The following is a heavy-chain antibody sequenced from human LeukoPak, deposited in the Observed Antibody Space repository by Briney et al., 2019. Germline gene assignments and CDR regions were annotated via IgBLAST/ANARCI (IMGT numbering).Heavy chain of an antibody. CDR2: ISGSGGST. V-gene: IGHV3-23*01. CDR1: GFTFSSYA. Sequence: GGSLRLSCAASGFTFSSYAMSWVRQAPGKGLEWISAISGSGGSTYYADSVKGRFTISRDNSKNTLYLQMNSLRAEDTAVYYCARVYHYDFWSGYPSDAFDIWGQGTMVTVSS. CDR3: ARVYHYDFWSGYPSDAFDI. D-gene: IGHD3-3*01. J-gene: IGHJ3*02.